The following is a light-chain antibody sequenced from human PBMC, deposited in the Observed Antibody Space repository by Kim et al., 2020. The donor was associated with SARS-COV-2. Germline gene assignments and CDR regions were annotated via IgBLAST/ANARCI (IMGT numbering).Light chain of an antibody. CDR2: ATS. CDR1: QSVGSDY. Sequence: PGESATLSCRTSQSVGSDYLAWYQQKPGQAPRLLIYATSRRATGIPDRFSGSGSGTDFTLTISRLEPEDFAVFYCQQYETSPWTFGQGTKLEI. CDR3: QQYETSPWT. V-gene: IGKV3-20*01. J-gene: IGKJ1*01.